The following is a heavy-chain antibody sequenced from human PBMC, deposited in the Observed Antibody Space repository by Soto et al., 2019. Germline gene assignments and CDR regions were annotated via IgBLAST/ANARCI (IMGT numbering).Heavy chain of an antibody. CDR3: AAGTDTAMEQGADY. V-gene: IGHV3-21*02. CDR2: ISTTGRYI. D-gene: IGHD5-18*01. J-gene: IGHJ4*02. Sequence: EVQLVESGGGLVKPGGSLRLSCAASGFTFSDHSMNWVRQAPGKALVWVASISTTGRYIYYADSMAGRFTISRDNAKNSLYLQIHSLRGEDTAVYYCAAGTDTAMEQGADYWGQGTLVTVSS. CDR1: GFTFSDHS.